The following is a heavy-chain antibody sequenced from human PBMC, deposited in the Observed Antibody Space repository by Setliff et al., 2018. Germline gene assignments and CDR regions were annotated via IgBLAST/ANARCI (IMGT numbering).Heavy chain of an antibody. V-gene: IGHV3-23*03. CDR3: AKDRPQGVNGRSLDY. CDR1: GFTFSNYA. D-gene: IGHD3-10*01. J-gene: IGHJ4*02. Sequence: SLRLSCAASGFTFSNYAMNWVRQAPGKGLEWVSVIYSDGSSTYYGDSVKGRFTISRDNSQNTLYLQMNSLRAEDTAVYYCAKDRPQGVNGRSLDYWGRGALVTVS. CDR2: IYSDGSST.